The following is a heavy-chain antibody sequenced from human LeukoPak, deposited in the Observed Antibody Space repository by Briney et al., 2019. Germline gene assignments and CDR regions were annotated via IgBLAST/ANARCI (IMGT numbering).Heavy chain of an antibody. CDR2: ISGSSSTI. V-gene: IGHV3-48*01. D-gene: IGHD2-2*01. Sequence: GGSLRLSCAASGFTFSSYSMNWVRQAPGKGLEWVSYISGSSSTIYYADSVKGRFTISRDNAKNSLYLQMNSLRAEDTAVYYCARVVVPAAKFDPWGQGTLVTVSS. J-gene: IGHJ5*02. CDR3: ARVVVPAAKFDP. CDR1: GFTFSSYS.